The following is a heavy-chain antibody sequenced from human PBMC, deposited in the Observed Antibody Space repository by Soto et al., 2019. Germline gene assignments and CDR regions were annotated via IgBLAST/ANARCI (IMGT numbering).Heavy chain of an antibody. CDR3: ARELERSLDI. Sequence: ESGGGVVQPGRSLRLSCAASGFTFSSYAMHWVRQAPGKGLEWVAVIWYDGSNKYYADSVKGRFTISRDNSKNTLYLQMTSLRAEDTAVYYCARELERSLDIWGQGTMVTVSS. CDR1: GFTFSSYA. V-gene: IGHV3-30*04. D-gene: IGHD6-6*01. CDR2: IWYDGSNK. J-gene: IGHJ3*02.